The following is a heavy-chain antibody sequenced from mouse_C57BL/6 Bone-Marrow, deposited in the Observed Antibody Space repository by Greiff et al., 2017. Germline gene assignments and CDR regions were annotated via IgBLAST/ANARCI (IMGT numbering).Heavy chain of an antibody. J-gene: IGHJ4*01. D-gene: IGHD2-1*01. Sequence: EVKLQESGPGLVNPSPSLSLTCSVPGYSITSGYYWNWIRQFPGNKLEWMGYISYDGSNNYNPSLKNRISITRDTSTNQCFLKLNSVTTEDTATYYCARGDGNYLYYAMDYWGQGTSVTVSS. CDR3: ARGDGNYLYYAMDY. CDR2: ISYDGSN. CDR1: GYSITSGYY. V-gene: IGHV3-6*01.